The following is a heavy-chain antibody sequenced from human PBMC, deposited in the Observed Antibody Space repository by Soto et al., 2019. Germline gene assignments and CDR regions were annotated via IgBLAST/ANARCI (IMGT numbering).Heavy chain of an antibody. CDR1: GFTFSDHY. CDR3: ARELSAAAGTYYYYYYGMDV. D-gene: IGHD6-13*01. CDR2: TRNKANSYTT. V-gene: IGHV3-72*01. J-gene: IGHJ6*02. Sequence: GGSLRLSCAASGFTFSDHYMDWVRQAPGKGLEWVGRTRNKANSYTTEYAASVKGRFTISRDDSKNSLYLQMNSLKTEDTAVYYCARELSAAAGTYYYYYYGMDVWGQGTTVTVSS.